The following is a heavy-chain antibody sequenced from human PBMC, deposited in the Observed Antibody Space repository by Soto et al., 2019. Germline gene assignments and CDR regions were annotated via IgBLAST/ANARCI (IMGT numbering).Heavy chain of an antibody. J-gene: IGHJ4*02. Sequence: EASVTVSCKVSGYTLTELSMHWVRQAPGKGLEWMGGFDPEDGETIYAQKFQGRVTMTEDTSTDTAYMELSSLRSEDTAVYYCATGFHSGSYSHFWGQRTLGTV. CDR3: ATGFHSGSYSHF. CDR2: FDPEDGET. CDR1: GYTLTELS. D-gene: IGHD1-26*01. V-gene: IGHV1-24*01.